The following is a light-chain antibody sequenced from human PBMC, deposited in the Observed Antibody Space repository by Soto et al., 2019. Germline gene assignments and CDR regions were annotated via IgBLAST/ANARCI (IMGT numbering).Light chain of an antibody. Sequence: DIPLTQSPSSLSASVGDRVTIACQASQDISTYLNWYQQKPGKAPKLLIYDASNLETGVPSRFSGSGSGTDFSFTIKSLQPEDIATYYCQQYDDTPFSFGPGTKVDIK. CDR1: QDISTY. J-gene: IGKJ3*01. V-gene: IGKV1-33*01. CDR3: QQYDDTPFS. CDR2: DAS.